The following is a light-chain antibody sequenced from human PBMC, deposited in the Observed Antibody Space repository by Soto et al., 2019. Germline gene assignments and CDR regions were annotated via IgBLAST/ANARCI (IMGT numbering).Light chain of an antibody. CDR1: QSISSW. J-gene: IGKJ1*01. CDR3: QQYISYSPGT. V-gene: IGKV1-5*03. CDR2: KAS. Sequence: DIQMTQSPSTLSASVGDRVTITCRASQSISSWLAWYQQKPGKAPKLLIYKASSLESGVPSRFSGSGSGTEFTLTISSLQPDDFATYYCQQYISYSPGTFGQGTKVEIK.